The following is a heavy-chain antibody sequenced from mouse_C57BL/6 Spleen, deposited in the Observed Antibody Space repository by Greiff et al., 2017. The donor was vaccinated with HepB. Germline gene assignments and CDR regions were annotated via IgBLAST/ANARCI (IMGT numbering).Heavy chain of an antibody. Sequence: VQLKESGAELARPGASVKMSCKASGYTFTSYTMHWVKQRPGQGLEWIGYINPSSGYTKYNQKFKDKATLTADKSSSTAYMQLSSLTSEDSAVYYCARYLITTVVANWYFDVWGTGTTVTVSS. D-gene: IGHD1-1*01. J-gene: IGHJ1*03. V-gene: IGHV1-4*01. CDR2: INPSSGYT. CDR1: GYTFTSYT. CDR3: ARYLITTVVANWYFDV.